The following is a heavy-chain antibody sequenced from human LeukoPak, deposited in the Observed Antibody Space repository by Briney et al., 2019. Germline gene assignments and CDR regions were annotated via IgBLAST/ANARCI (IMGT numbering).Heavy chain of an antibody. D-gene: IGHD3-9*01. CDR2: INPNSGGT. J-gene: IGHJ4*02. Sequence: GASVKVSCKASGYTFTGYYMHWVRQAPGQGLEWMGWINPNSGGTNYAQKFQGRVTMTRDTSISTAYMELSRLRSDDTAVYYCARDFGILTGYYVGLEVSNYWGQGTLVTVSS. CDR3: ARDFGILTGYYVGLEVSNY. V-gene: IGHV1-2*02. CDR1: GYTFTGYY.